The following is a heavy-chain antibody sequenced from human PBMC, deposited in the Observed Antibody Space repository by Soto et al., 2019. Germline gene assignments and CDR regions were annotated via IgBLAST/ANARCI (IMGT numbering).Heavy chain of an antibody. D-gene: IGHD4-17*01. J-gene: IGHJ4*01. CDR1: GLTFTSSS. CDR3: ARRLATTVSALGY. CDR2: ISENGDRQ. Sequence: GGSLRLSCTASGLTFTSSSFHWVRQAPGKGLEWVAVISENGDRQYSTESVRGRFLISRDSSKNTVYLQMYSLRPEDTGVYFCARRLATTVSALGYWGQGALVTVSS. V-gene: IGHV3-30-3*01.